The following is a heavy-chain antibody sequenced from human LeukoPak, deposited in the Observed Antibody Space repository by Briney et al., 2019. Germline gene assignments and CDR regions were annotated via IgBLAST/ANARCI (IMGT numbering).Heavy chain of an antibody. CDR1: GGTFSSYA. V-gene: IGHV1-69*04. CDR3: ARGDWNYVSTFVY. D-gene: IGHD1-7*01. J-gene: IGHJ4*02. Sequence: GSSVKVSCKASGGTFSSYAISWVRQAPGQGLEWMGRIIPIFGIANYAQKFQGRVTITADKSTSTAYMELSSLRSEDTAVYYCARGDWNYVSTFVYWGQGTLVTVSS. CDR2: IIPIFGIA.